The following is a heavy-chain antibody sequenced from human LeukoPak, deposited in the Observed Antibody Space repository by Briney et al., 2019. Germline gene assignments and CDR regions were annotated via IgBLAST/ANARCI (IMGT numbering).Heavy chain of an antibody. V-gene: IGHV1-46*01. J-gene: IGHJ4*02. CDR3: AGSRAITLPFDY. D-gene: IGHD1-26*01. CDR2: INPSGGGT. Sequence: ASVKVSCKASGYTFTNYYMHWVRQAPGQGLEWMGTINPSGGGTSYSPKFQGRVTMTTDTSTSTAYMELRSLRSDDTAVYYCAGSRAITLPFDYWGQGTLVTVSS. CDR1: GYTFTNYY.